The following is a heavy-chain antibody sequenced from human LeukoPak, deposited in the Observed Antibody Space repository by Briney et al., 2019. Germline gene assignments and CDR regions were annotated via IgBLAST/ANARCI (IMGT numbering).Heavy chain of an antibody. Sequence: PGGSLRLSCAASGFTFSSYGMHWVRQAPGKGLEWVAVISYDGSNKYYADSVKGRFTISRDNSKNTLYLQMNSLRAEDTAVCYCANLGGYNSAYWGQGTLVTVSS. V-gene: IGHV3-30*18. CDR1: GFTFSSYG. J-gene: IGHJ4*02. D-gene: IGHD5-24*01. CDR2: ISYDGSNK. CDR3: ANLGGYNSAY.